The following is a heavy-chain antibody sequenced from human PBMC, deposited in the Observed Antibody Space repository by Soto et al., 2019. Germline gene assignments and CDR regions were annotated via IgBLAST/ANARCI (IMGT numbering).Heavy chain of an antibody. V-gene: IGHV3-23*01. CDR1: GLTFSVSA. CDR3: ATVHNTSRSFNY. D-gene: IGHD1-20*01. J-gene: IGHJ4*02. CDR2: TGISGRTT. Sequence: PGGSLRLSCVASGLTFSVSAMTWVRQAPGKGLEWVSTTGISGRTTYYGDSVKGRFTVSRDNSKNTLDLQMSSLRAEDTAVYYCATVHNTSRSFNYWGQGTLVTVSS.